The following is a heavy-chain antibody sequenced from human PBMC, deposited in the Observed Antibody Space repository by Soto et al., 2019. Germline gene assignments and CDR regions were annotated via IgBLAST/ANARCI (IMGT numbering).Heavy chain of an antibody. J-gene: IGHJ6*02. V-gene: IGHV1-2*02. CDR3: EGSRAAAGTYYYGMDV. Sequence: GASVKVSCKASGYTFTGYYVHWVRQAPGQGPEWMGWINPNSGGTNYAQNFPGHVTLSADTSISTAYLKWRRLKAQDTAMYSCEGSRAAAGTYYYGMDVWGQGTTVTVSS. CDR2: INPNSGGT. D-gene: IGHD6-13*01. CDR1: GYTFTGYY.